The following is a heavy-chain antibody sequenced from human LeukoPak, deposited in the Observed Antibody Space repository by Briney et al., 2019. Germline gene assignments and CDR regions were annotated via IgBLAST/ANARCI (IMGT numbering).Heavy chain of an antibody. CDR1: GFTFDDYA. D-gene: IGHD6-19*01. CDR2: ISWNSGSI. J-gene: IGHJ3*02. CDR3: AKSFRIAVAGTRGSDAFDI. V-gene: IGHV3-9*03. Sequence: PGGSLRLSCAASGFTFDDYAMHWVRQAPGKGLEWVSGISWNSGSIGYADSVKGRFTISRDNAKNSLYLQMNSLRAEDMALYYCAKSFRIAVAGTRGSDAFDIWGQGTVVTVSS.